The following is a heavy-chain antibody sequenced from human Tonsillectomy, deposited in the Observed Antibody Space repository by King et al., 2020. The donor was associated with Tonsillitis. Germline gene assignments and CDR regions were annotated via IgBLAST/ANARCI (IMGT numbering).Heavy chain of an antibody. CDR1: GGPISSSSYY. D-gene: IGHD2-2*01. CDR2: IYYSGST. Sequence: QLQESGPGLVKPSETLSLTCTVSGGPISSSSYYWGWIRQPPGKGLEWIGSIYYSGSTYYNPSLKSRVTISVDTSKNQFSLKLSSVTAADTAVYYCARHPANIVVVPAAPDYWGQGTLVTVSS. CDR3: ARHPANIVVVPAAPDY. V-gene: IGHV4-39*07. J-gene: IGHJ4*02.